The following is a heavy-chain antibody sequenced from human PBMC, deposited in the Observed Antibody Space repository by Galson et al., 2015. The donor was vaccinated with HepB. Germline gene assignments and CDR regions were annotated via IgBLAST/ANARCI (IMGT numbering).Heavy chain of an antibody. Sequence: SVKVSCKASGYTFTSYAMHWVRQAPGQRLEWMGWINAGNGNTKYSQKFQGRVTITRDASASTAYMELGSLRSEDTAVYYCAREGETTVTTLDYWGQGTLVTVSS. D-gene: IGHD4-17*01. V-gene: IGHV1-3*01. CDR1: GYTFTSYA. CDR2: INAGNGNT. CDR3: AREGETTVTTLDY. J-gene: IGHJ4*02.